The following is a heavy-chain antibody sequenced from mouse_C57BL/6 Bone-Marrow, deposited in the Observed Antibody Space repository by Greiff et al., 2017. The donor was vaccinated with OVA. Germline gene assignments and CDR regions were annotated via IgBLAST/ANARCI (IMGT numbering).Heavy chain of an antibody. V-gene: IGHV1-81*01. CDR1: GYTFTSYG. CDR2: IYPRSGNT. D-gene: IGHD2-12*01. CDR3: VRGEVSIWYFDV. J-gene: IGHJ1*03. Sequence: VQLQQSGAELARPGASVKLSCKASGYTFTSYGISWVKQRTGQGLEWIGEIYPRSGNTYYNEKFKGKATLTADKSSSTAYMELRSLTSEDSAVYFCVRGEVSIWYFDVWGTGTTVTVSS.